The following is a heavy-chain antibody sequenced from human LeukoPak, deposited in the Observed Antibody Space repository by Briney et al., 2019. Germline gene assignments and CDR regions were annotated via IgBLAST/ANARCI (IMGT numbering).Heavy chain of an antibody. CDR3: LRDRGYSTYDC. D-gene: IGHD6-13*01. CDR1: AYTFSYYC. Sequence: GGSLRLSCAASAYTFSYYCMHGLGQSPGGPLEWVASIKQDGSEKYYVDSVKGRFTISRDNAKNSLYLQMNTLRPEDTAVYYCLRDRGYSTYDCWGQGTLVTVSS. V-gene: IGHV3-7*01. CDR2: IKQDGSEK. J-gene: IGHJ4*02.